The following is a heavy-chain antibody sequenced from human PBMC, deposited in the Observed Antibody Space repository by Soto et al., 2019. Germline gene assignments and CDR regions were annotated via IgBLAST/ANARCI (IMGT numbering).Heavy chain of an antibody. CDR3: AKGPTAPYGDYGSVGY. Sequence: GGSLRLSCAASGFTFSSYAMSWVRQAPGKGLEWVSAISGSGGSTYYADSVKGRFTISRDNSKNTLYLQMNSLRAEDTAVYYCAKGPTAPYGDYGSVGYWGQGTLVTVSS. D-gene: IGHD4-17*01. J-gene: IGHJ4*02. V-gene: IGHV3-23*01. CDR2: ISGSGGST. CDR1: GFTFSSYA.